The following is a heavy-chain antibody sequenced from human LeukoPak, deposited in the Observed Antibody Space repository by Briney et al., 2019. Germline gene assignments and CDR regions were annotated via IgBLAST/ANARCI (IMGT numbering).Heavy chain of an antibody. Sequence: PSQTLSLTCTVSGGSISSSSYYWGWIRQPPGKGLEWIGTIYYSGSTYYNPSLKSQITISVDTSKNQFSLKLSSVTATDTAVYYCARHSNWNYPGGVDYWGQGTLVTVSS. CDR1: GGSISSSSYY. CDR2: IYYSGST. V-gene: IGHV4-39*01. J-gene: IGHJ4*02. D-gene: IGHD1-7*01. CDR3: ARHSNWNYPGGVDY.